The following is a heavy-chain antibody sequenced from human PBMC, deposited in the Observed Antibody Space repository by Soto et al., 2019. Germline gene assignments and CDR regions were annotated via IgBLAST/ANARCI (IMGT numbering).Heavy chain of an antibody. J-gene: IGHJ4*02. CDR2: ISSNGGST. D-gene: IGHD3-3*01. CDR3: AVGVKYYDFWSGSFDY. V-gene: IGHV3-64*04. Sequence: GGSLRLSCSASGFTFSSYAMHWVRQAPGKGLEYVSAISSNGGSTYYADSVKGRFTISRDNAKNTLYLQMNSLRAEDTAVYYCAVGVKYYDFWSGSFDYWGQGTLVTVSS. CDR1: GFTFSSYA.